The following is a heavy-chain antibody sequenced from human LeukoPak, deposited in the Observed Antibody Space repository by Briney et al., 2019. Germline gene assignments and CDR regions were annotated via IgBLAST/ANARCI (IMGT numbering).Heavy chain of an antibody. CDR3: ARDKPAAPFSY. J-gene: IGHJ4*02. CDR1: GYTFTDYY. CDR2: INTNNGGT. Sequence: ASVKVSCKASGYTFTDYYIHWVRQVPGQGLEWMGGINTNNGGTEYAQKFQGRLTMTRETSISTAYMDPNRLNSDDTAVCYFARDKPAAPFSYSGQGSLVTASS. D-gene: IGHD2-15*01. V-gene: IGHV1-2*02.